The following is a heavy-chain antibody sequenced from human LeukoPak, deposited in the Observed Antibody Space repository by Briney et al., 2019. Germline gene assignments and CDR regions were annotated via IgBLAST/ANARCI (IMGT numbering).Heavy chain of an antibody. CDR1: GGSISSYY. D-gene: IGHD6-19*01. J-gene: IGHJ4*02. CDR2: IFYSGNT. CDR3: ARRSSGGGLFDY. V-gene: IGHV4-39*02. Sequence: PSETLSLTCIVSGGSISSYYWGWIRQPPGKGLEWIGSIFYSGNTYYNPSLKSRVTISVDTSKNHFSLKLSSVTSADTAVYYCARRSSGGGLFDYWGQGTLVTVSS.